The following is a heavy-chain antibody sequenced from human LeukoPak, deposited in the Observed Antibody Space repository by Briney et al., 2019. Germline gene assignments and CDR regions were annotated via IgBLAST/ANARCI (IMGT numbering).Heavy chain of an antibody. J-gene: IGHJ4*02. Sequence: ASVKVSCKASGYTFTSYAMNWVRQAPGQGLEWMGWINTNTGNPTYAQGFTGRFVFSLDTSVSTAYLQISSLKAEDTAVYYCARGISGSNSGELPHPHWGQGTLVPVPS. V-gene: IGHV7-4-1*02. CDR2: INTNTGNP. D-gene: IGHD3-16*01. CDR3: ARGISGSNSGELPHPH. CDR1: GYTFTSYA.